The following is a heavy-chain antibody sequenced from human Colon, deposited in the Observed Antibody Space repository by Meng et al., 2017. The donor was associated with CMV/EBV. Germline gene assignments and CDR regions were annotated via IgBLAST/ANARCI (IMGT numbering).Heavy chain of an antibody. Sequence: QVPRQGSGPGLGEPSETLSLPGTVSGGSIIGHYWTWIRRPAGEGLQWLGRIYSNGRIDENYSLRSRVTISVDTSKNQLSLRLTSVTAADTAVYYCGRAGARGVPIDVWGRGTLVTVSS. CDR1: GGSIIGHY. D-gene: IGHD3-10*01. CDR2: IYSNGRI. J-gene: IGHJ1*01. V-gene: IGHV4-4*07. CDR3: GRAGARGVPIDV.